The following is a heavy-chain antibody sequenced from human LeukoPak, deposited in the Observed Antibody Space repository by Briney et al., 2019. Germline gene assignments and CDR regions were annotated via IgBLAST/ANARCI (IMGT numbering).Heavy chain of an antibody. Sequence: GGSLSLSCAASGFTFSNYWLHWVRDSPAKGLVWVSRVSSEGTNTKYADSVKGRFTISRDNAENTLYLQKTSLRAEDTAVYYCARAGYTYGTLYFWGQGTLVTVSS. J-gene: IGHJ4*02. CDR2: VSSEGTNT. CDR1: GFTFSNYW. V-gene: IGHV3-74*03. CDR3: ARAGYTYGTLYF. D-gene: IGHD5-18*01.